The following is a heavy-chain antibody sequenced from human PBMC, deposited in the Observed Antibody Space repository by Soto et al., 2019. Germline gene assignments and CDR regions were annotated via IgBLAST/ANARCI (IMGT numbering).Heavy chain of an antibody. J-gene: IGHJ5*02. CDR1: GFTFSSYW. V-gene: IGHV3-7*03. CDR3: ERGRRIQLWLQARCSWFDP. Sequence: EVQLVESGGGLVQPGGSLRLSCAASGFTFSSYWMSWVRQAPGKGLEWVANIKQDGSEKYYVDSVKGRFTISRDHAKNSLYLQMNRLRAEDTAVYYCERGRRIQLWLQARCSWFDPWGQGTLVTVSS. CDR2: IKQDGSEK. D-gene: IGHD5-18*01.